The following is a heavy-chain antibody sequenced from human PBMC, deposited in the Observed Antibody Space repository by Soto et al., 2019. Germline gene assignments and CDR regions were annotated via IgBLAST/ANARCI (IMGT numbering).Heavy chain of an antibody. V-gene: IGHV3-23*01. Sequence: EVQLLESGGGLVQPGGSLRLSCAASGFTFSSYAMSWVRQAPGKGLEWVSAISGSGGSTYYADSVKGRFTISRDNSKNTLYLQMNSLRAEDTAVYYCAKGIAAAGTRASLDYYYGMDVWGQGTTVTVSS. D-gene: IGHD6-13*01. J-gene: IGHJ6*02. CDR2: ISGSGGST. CDR1: GFTFSSYA. CDR3: AKGIAAAGTRASLDYYYGMDV.